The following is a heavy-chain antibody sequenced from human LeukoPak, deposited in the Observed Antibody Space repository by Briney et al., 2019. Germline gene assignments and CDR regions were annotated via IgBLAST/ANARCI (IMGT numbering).Heavy chain of an antibody. J-gene: IGHJ4*02. V-gene: IGHV3-9*01. D-gene: IGHD6-13*01. CDR1: GFTFSNAW. CDR3: AKDIFTGIAAAGAIDY. CDR2: ISWNSGSI. Sequence: GGSLRLSCAASGFTFSNAWMNWVRQAPGKGLEWVSGISWNSGSIGYADSVKGRFTISRDNAKNSLYLQMNSLRAEDTALYYCAKDIFTGIAAAGAIDYWGQGTLVTVSS.